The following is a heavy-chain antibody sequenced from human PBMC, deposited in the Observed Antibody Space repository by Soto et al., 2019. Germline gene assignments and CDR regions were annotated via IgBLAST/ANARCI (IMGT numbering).Heavy chain of an antibody. CDR2: ISVYNGNT. D-gene: IGHD2-2*01. Sequence: KARASVKVSCKASGYTFTSYGISWVRQAPGQGLEWMGWISVYNGNTNYAQKFQGRVTMTTDTSTSTAYMELRSLRSDDTAVYYCARGAGYCSSTSCYVSDYWGQGTLVTVSS. V-gene: IGHV1-18*01. J-gene: IGHJ4*02. CDR1: GYTFTSYG. CDR3: ARGAGYCSSTSCYVSDY.